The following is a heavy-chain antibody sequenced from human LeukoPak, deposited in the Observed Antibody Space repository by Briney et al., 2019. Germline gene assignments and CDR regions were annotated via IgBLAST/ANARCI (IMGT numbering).Heavy chain of an antibody. CDR1: GYSFTSYW. CDR2: IYPGDSDT. CDR3: ARARGSSWYGHYFDY. Sequence: GESLKISCKGSGYSFTSYWICWVRQMPGKVLEWVGIIYPGDSDTRYSPSFQGQVTISADKSISTAYLQWSSLKASDTAMYYCARARGSSWYGHYFDYWGQGTLVTVSS. V-gene: IGHV5-51*01. J-gene: IGHJ4*02. D-gene: IGHD6-13*01.